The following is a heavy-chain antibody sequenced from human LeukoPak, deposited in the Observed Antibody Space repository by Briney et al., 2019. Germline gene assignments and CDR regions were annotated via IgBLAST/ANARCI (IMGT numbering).Heavy chain of an antibody. Sequence: PSETLSLTCTVSTDSISSYYWRWIRQPPGKGLEWIGYIHYSGSTNYNPSLKSRVTISVDTSKNQFSLKLTSVTAADTAVYYCARGAYSYGSGVDYWGQGTLVTVSS. CDR1: TDSISSYY. V-gene: IGHV4-59*01. J-gene: IGHJ4*02. D-gene: IGHD3-10*01. CDR3: ARGAYSYGSGVDY. CDR2: IHYSGST.